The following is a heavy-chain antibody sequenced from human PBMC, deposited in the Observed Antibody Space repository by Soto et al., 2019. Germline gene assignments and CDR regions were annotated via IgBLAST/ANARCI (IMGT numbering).Heavy chain of an antibody. D-gene: IGHD6-13*01. V-gene: IGHV3-23*01. J-gene: IGHJ6*02. CDR2: ITASGGST. CDR3: ANSVSAIYYYYGMDV. Sequence: EVELLESGGGLAQPGGSLRLSCAASGFPFRSYAMSWVRQAPGKGLEWVSAITASGGSTYYVDSVKGRFTISRDNSXXTRYLQMNGLRAEDTAVYYCANSVSAIYYYYGMDVWGQGTTVTVSS. CDR1: GFPFRSYA.